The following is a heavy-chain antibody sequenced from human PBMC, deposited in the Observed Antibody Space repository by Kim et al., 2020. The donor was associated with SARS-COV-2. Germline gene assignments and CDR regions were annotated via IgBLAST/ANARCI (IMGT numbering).Heavy chain of an antibody. CDR3: ARIRHSSGWYG. V-gene: IGHV4-4*02. Sequence: NHNPSLKSRVTISVDKSKNQCSLKLSSVTAADTAVYYCARIRHSSGWYGWGQGTLVTVSS. D-gene: IGHD6-19*01. J-gene: IGHJ4*02.